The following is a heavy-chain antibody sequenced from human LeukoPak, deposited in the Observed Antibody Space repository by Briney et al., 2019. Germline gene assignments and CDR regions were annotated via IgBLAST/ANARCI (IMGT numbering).Heavy chain of an antibody. CDR3: ARSMVRGDLWFDP. CDR1: GGSISSSSYY. Sequence: SETLSLTCTVSGGSISSSSYYWGWIRQPPGKGLEWIGSIYYSGSTYYNPSLKSRVTISVDTSKNQFSLKLSSVTAADTAVYYCARSMVRGDLWFDPWGQGTLVTVSS. J-gene: IGHJ5*02. V-gene: IGHV4-39*07. D-gene: IGHD3-10*01. CDR2: IYYSGST.